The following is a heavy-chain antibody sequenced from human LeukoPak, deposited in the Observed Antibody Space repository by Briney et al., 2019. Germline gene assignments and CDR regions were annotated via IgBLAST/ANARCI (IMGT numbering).Heavy chain of an antibody. Sequence: PSETLSLTCAVYGGSFSGYYRSWIRQPPGKGLEWIGEINHSGSTYYNPSLKSRVTISVDSSKNQFSLKLSPVTAADTAVYYCAREVDPRGFDPWGQGTLVTVSS. CDR3: AREVDPRGFDP. J-gene: IGHJ5*02. CDR2: INHSGST. V-gene: IGHV4-34*01. CDR1: GGSFSGYY.